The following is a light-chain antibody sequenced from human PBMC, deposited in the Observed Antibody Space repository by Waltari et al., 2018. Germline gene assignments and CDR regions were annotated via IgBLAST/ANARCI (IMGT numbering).Light chain of an antibody. CDR1: QSVSSY. CDR3: QHRKNWPPT. V-gene: IGKV3-11*01. J-gene: IGKJ3*01. Sequence: EIMLTQSPATLSLSPGERATLSCRASQSVSSYLTWYQQKPGQAPRLLIYDASNRATGIPARFSGSGSGTDFILTISSLEPEDFAVYYCQHRKNWPPTFGPGTRVDIK. CDR2: DAS.